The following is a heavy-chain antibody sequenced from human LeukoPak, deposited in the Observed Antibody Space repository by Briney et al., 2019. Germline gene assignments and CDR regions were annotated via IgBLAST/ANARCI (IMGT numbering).Heavy chain of an antibody. D-gene: IGHD1-26*01. J-gene: IGHJ4*02. CDR2: INWNGGST. Sequence: GGSLRLSCVASGFTFDDHDMSWVRHAPGKGLERVSNINWNGGSTGYADSVKGRFTISRDNAKNSLYLQMNSLRAEDTAFYYCARGKMVGATAWGGLDYWGQGTLVTVSS. CDR1: GFTFDDHD. CDR3: ARGKMVGATAWGGLDY. V-gene: IGHV3-20*04.